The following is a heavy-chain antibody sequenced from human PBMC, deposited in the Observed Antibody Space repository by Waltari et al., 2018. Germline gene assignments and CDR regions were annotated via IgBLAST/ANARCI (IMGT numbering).Heavy chain of an antibody. V-gene: IGHV3-30*02. CDR2: IRDDGSNK. CDR1: GFTFSSYG. Sequence: QVQLVESGGGVVQPGGSLRLSCAASGFTFSSYGMHWVRQAPGRGLEWVALIRDDGSNKYYEDTVKGRFTISRENSKTTMYLQMNSLRAEDTAVYYCAKDLPLSNYDSSGYLDYWGQGTLVTVSS. J-gene: IGHJ4*02. D-gene: IGHD3-22*01. CDR3: AKDLPLSNYDSSGYLDY.